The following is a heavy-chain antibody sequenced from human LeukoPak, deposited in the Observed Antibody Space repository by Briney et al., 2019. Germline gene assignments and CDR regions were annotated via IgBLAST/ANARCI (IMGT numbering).Heavy chain of an antibody. CDR1: GGSISSSNW. CDR2: IYHSGST. Sequence: SETLSLTCAVSGGSISSSNWWSWVRPPPGKGLEWIGEIYHSGSTNYNPSLKSRVTISVDTSKNQFSLKLNSVTAADTAVYYCARKRYDDPYFFDYWGQGTLVTVSS. D-gene: IGHD3-22*01. CDR3: ARKRYDDPYFFDY. V-gene: IGHV4-4*02. J-gene: IGHJ4*02.